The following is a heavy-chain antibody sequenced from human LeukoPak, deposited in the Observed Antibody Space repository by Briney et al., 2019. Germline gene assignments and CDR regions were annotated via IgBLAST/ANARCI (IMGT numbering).Heavy chain of an antibody. D-gene: IGHD6-6*01. J-gene: IGHJ4*02. Sequence: GGSLRLSCAASGFTFSSYAMSWVRQAPGKGLKWVSGISGSGDNTYYADSVKGRFTISRDNSKNTLYVQVNSLGTEDTAAYYCARVGGGSSSSWYYFDYWGQGTLVTVSS. CDR2: ISGSGDNT. CDR3: ARVGGGSSSSWYYFDY. V-gene: IGHV3-23*01. CDR1: GFTFSSYA.